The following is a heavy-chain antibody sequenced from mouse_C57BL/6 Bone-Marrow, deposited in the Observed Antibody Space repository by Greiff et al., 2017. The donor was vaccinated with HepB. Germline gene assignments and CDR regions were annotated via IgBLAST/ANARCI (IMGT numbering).Heavy chain of an antibody. CDR2: IDPSDSYT. D-gene: IGHD1-3*01. Sequence: QVQLQQPGAELVKPGASVKLSCKASGYTFTSYWMQWVKQRPGQGLEWIGEIDPSDSYTNYNEKFKGKATLTVDTSSSTAYMQLSSLTYEDSAVYYCAREGLKWTDGMEYRGQGSSVTVT. CDR3: AREGLKWTDGMEY. CDR1: GYTFTSYW. V-gene: IGHV1-50*01. J-gene: IGHJ4*01.